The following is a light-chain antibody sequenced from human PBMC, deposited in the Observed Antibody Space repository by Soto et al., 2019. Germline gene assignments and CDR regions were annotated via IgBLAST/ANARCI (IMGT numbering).Light chain of an antibody. J-gene: IGLJ1*01. V-gene: IGLV2-14*03. CDR2: DVS. CDR3: SSYASSSTYV. Sequence: QSVLTQPASVSGSPGQSITISCTGTSTDVGGYNYVSWYQQHPGKAPKLMIYDVSNRPSGDSNRFSGSKSGNTASLTISGLQAEDEADYHCSSYASSSTYVFGTGTKVTVL. CDR1: STDVGGYNY.